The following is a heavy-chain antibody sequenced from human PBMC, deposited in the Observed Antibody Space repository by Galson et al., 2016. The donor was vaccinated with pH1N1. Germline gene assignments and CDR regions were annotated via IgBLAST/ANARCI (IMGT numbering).Heavy chain of an antibody. D-gene: IGHD3-10*01. Sequence: SLRLSCAASGFTFDDYGMIWVRQRPGKGLEWVSAINWNGGNTGYADSVKGRFTISRDDAKNSLFLQMNSLRAEDTALYYYARNYYGSGNYYKPVGFYYMDVWGKGTTVTVSS. CDR1: GFTFDDYG. V-gene: IGHV3-20*04. CDR2: INWNGGNT. J-gene: IGHJ6*03. CDR3: ARNYYGSGNYYKPVGFYYMDV.